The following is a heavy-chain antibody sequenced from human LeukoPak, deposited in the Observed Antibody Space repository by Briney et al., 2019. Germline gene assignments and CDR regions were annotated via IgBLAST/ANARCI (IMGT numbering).Heavy chain of an antibody. J-gene: IGHJ3*02. CDR1: GGTFSSYA. Sequence: GASVKVSCKASGGTFSSYAISWVRQAPGQGLEWMGGIIPIFGTANYAQKFQGRVAITADKSTSTAYMELSSLRSEDTAVYYCASWQMTTVTTLAFDIWGQGTMVTVSS. D-gene: IGHD4-17*01. CDR2: IIPIFGTA. V-gene: IGHV1-69*06. CDR3: ASWQMTTVTTLAFDI.